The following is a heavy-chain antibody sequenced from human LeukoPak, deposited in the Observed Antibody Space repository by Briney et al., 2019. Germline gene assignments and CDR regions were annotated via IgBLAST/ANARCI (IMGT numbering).Heavy chain of an antibody. Sequence: PGGSLRLSCAASGFTFDDYAMHWVRQAPGKGLECVSGISWNSGSIGYADSVKGRFTISRDNAKNSLYLQMNSLRAEDMALYYCAKDNRAVVTAIFDYWGQGTLVTVSS. D-gene: IGHD2-21*02. J-gene: IGHJ4*02. CDR1: GFTFDDYA. CDR2: ISWNSGSI. V-gene: IGHV3-9*03. CDR3: AKDNRAVVTAIFDY.